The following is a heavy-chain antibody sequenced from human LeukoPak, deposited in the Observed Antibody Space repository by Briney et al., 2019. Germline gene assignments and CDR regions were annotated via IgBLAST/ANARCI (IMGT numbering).Heavy chain of an antibody. CDR3: ATDCSTTSCLNLDY. J-gene: IGHJ4*02. D-gene: IGHD2-2*01. CDR2: ISDSGDST. Sequence: GGSLRLSCAASGFTFSSYAMSWVRQAPGKGLEWVSAISDSGDSTYYADSVQGRFTISRDNSKNTLYLLMNSLRAEDTAVYYCATDCSTTSCLNLDYWGQGTLVTFSS. CDR1: GFTFSSYA. V-gene: IGHV3-23*01.